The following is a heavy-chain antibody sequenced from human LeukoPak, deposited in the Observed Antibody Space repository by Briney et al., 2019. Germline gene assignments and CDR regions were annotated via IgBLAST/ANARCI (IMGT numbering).Heavy chain of an antibody. J-gene: IGHJ3*02. Sequence: PGGSLRVSCVASGFTFSSYCMHWVGPAPGKGLVWVSRINSDGSSTSYADSVKGRFTISRDNAKNTLYLQMNSLRAEDTAVYYCASRDYDGSGSYAFDIWGQGTMVTVAS. D-gene: IGHD3-10*01. V-gene: IGHV3-74*01. CDR1: GFTFSSYC. CDR3: ASRDYDGSGSYAFDI. CDR2: INSDGSST.